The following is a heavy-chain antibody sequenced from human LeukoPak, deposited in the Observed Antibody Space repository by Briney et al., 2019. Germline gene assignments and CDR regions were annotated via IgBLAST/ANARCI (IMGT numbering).Heavy chain of an antibody. J-gene: IGHJ4*02. CDR2: IFHSGST. D-gene: IGHD1-26*01. V-gene: IGHV4-4*02. Sequence: PGGSLRLSCAASGFTFSSYWMNWARQPPGKGLEWIGEIFHSGSTNYNPSLKSRVTISVDKSKNQFSLKLSSVTAADTAIYYCARGQSGTYGTFDYWGQGTLVTVSS. CDR3: ARGQSGTYGTFDY. CDR1: GFTFSSYW.